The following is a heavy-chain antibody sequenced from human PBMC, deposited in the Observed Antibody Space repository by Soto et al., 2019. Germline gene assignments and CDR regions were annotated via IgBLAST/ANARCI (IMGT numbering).Heavy chain of an antibody. CDR3: ARALARPFDY. Sequence: GGSLRLSCEASGFTFTSDSMTWVRQAPGKGLEWVSPISSSSSYIYYADSVKGRFTISRDNAKNSLYLQMNSLRAEDTAVYYCARALARPFDYWGQGTLVTVSS. V-gene: IGHV3-21*01. J-gene: IGHJ4*02. CDR2: ISSSSSYI. CDR1: GFTFTSDS.